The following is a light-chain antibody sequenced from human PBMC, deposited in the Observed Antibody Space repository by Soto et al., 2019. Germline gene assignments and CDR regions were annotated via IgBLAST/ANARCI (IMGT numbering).Light chain of an antibody. J-gene: IGLJ1*01. CDR3: CSYAATTHV. CDR1: SSDTGGYNY. CDR2: DVS. V-gene: IGLV2-11*01. Sequence: QSALTQPPSVSGSHGQSVTISCTGTSSDTGGYNYVSWYQQLPGKAPKVMIYDVSKRPSGVPDRFSGSNSGNTASLTISGLQAEDEADYYCCSYAATTHVFGTGTKLTVL.